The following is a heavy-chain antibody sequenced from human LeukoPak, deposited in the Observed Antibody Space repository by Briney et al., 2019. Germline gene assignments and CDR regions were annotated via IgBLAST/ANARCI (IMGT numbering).Heavy chain of an antibody. D-gene: IGHD6-19*01. V-gene: IGHV3-11*04. CDR1: GFTFSDYY. CDR2: ISSSGSTI. Sequence: GGSLRLSCAASGFTFSDYYMSWIRQAPGRGLEWVSYISSSGSTIYYADSVKGRFTISRDNSKNTLYLQMNSLRAEDSAVYHCVKDYRSGSYMGHFDYWGQGTLVTVSS. CDR3: VKDYRSGSYMGHFDY. J-gene: IGHJ4*02.